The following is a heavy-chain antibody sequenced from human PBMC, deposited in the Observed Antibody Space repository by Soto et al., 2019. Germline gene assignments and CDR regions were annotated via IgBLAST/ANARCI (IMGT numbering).Heavy chain of an antibody. CDR1: GYTITELS. V-gene: IGHV1-24*01. D-gene: IGHD3-10*01. CDR3: ATVGFCFGIGRSLPAF. CDR2: FDPEDGET. J-gene: IGHJ1*01. Sequence: DSVKVSCKVSGYTITELSMHWVLQAPGKGIEWMGGFDPEDGETIYAQKFQGRVTMTEDTSTETAYMELSSLRSEDTAVYYCATVGFCFGIGRSLPAFWGQRT.